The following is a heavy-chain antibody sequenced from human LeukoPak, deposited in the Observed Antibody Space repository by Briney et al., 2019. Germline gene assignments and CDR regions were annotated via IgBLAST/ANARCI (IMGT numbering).Heavy chain of an antibody. CDR3: ARLITIFGVVHFDY. CDR2: INPNSGGT. J-gene: IGHJ4*02. V-gene: IGHV1-2*02. CDR1: GYTFTGYY. D-gene: IGHD3-3*01. Sequence: ASVKVSCKASGYTFTGYYMHWVRQAPGQGLEWMGWINPNSGGTNYAQKFQGRVTMTRDTSISTAYVELSRLRSDDTAVYYCARLITIFGVVHFDYWGQGTLVTVSS.